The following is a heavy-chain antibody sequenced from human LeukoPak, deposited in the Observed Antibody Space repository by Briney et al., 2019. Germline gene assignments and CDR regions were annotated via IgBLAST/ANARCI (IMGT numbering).Heavy chain of an antibody. Sequence: PGGSLRLSCAAPGFTFSSYWMSWVRQAPGKGLEWVSAISNNGGYTYYADSVQGRFTISRDNSKSTLCLQMNSLRAEDTAVYYCAKQLGYCSDGSCYFPYWGQGTLVTVSS. D-gene: IGHD2-15*01. CDR2: ISNNGGYT. J-gene: IGHJ4*02. V-gene: IGHV3-23*01. CDR1: GFTFSSYW. CDR3: AKQLGYCSDGSCYFPY.